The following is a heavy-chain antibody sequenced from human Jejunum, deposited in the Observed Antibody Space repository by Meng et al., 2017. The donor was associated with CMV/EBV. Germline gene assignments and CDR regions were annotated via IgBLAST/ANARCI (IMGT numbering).Heavy chain of an antibody. D-gene: IGHD3-9*01. V-gene: IGHV3-21*06. CDR2: ISPTSVYR. J-gene: IGHJ3*01. CDR1: SSSC. Sequence: SSSCMKWVRQAPVKGLEWISSISPTSVYRYYADSLQGRFTISRDNANNSVYLQLNSLRAEDTAVYYCARRSCTTMFCESRDAFDVWGQGTMVTVSS. CDR3: ARRSCTTMFCESRDAFDV.